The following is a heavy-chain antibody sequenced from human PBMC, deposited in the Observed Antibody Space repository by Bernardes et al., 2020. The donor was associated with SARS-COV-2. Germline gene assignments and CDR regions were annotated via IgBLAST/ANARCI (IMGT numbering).Heavy chain of an antibody. CDR1: EFTFSRFW. Sequence: GGSLRLSCAASEFTFSRFWMHWVRQVPGKGLVWVSRINEDGTITNYADSVKGRFTISRDNAKNTLFLQMNSLRAEDTAVYYCARDVAGREDFWGPGTPVTVSS. J-gene: IGHJ4*02. V-gene: IGHV3-74*01. D-gene: IGHD1-26*01. CDR3: ARDVAGREDF. CDR2: INEDGTIT.